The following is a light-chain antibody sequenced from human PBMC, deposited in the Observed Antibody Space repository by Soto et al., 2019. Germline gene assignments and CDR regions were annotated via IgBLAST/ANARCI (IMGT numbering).Light chain of an antibody. J-gene: IGLJ2*01. CDR3: SSYTSTNTLV. Sequence: QSALTQPASVSGSPGQSITISCTGTSSDVGDYNYVSWYQQHPGKAPKLIIYGVSNRPSGISNRFSGSKSGNKASLTISGLQAEEEADYYCSSYTSTNTLVFGGGTKLTVL. CDR2: GVS. V-gene: IGLV2-14*01. CDR1: SSDVGDYNY.